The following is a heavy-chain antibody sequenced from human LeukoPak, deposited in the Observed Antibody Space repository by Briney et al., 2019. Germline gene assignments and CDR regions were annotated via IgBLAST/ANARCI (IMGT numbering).Heavy chain of an antibody. CDR2: IYHSGST. V-gene: IGHV4-30-2*01. D-gene: IGHD6-13*01. Sequence: SQTLSLTCAVSGGSISSGGYSWSWIRQPPGKGLEWIGYIYHSGSTYYNLSLKSRVTISVDRSKNQFSLKLSSVTAADTAVYYCARGKYSSSLDYWGQGTLVTVSS. CDR1: GGSISSGGYS. J-gene: IGHJ4*02. CDR3: ARGKYSSSLDY.